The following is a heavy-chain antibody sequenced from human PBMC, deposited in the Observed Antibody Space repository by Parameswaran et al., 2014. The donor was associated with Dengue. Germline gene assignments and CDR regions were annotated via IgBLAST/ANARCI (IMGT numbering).Heavy chain of an antibody. D-gene: IGHD3-3*01. Sequence: ARWIRQPPGKALEWLALICWDDDKRYSPSLKSRLTITKDTSKNQVVLTMTNMDPVDTATYYCAHNYDFWSGYYWFDYWGQGTLVTVSS. V-gene: IGHV2-5*08. CDR2: ICWDDDK. CDR3: AHNYDFWSGYYWFDY. J-gene: IGHJ4*02.